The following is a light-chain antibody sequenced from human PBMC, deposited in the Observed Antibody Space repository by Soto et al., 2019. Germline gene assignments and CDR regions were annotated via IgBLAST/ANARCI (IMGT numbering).Light chain of an antibody. V-gene: IGLV2-11*01. CDR1: SSDVGGYNY. CDR2: DVS. Sequence: QSVLTQPRSVSGSPGQSVTISCTGTSSDVGGYNYVSWYQQHPGKAPKLMIYDVSKRPSGVPDRFSGSKSGNTASLTISGLQADDEADYYCCSYAGTYTLAVVFGGGTKLTVL. CDR3: CSYAGTYTLAVV. J-gene: IGLJ2*01.